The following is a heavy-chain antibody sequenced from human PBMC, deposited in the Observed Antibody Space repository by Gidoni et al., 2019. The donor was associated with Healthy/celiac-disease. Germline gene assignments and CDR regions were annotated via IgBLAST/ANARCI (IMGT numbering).Heavy chain of an antibody. V-gene: IGHV3-30*02. CDR1: GFPFSSYG. Sequence: QVQLVESGGGVVQPGRSLRLSCAASGFPFSSYGMHWVRQAPGKGLEWVAFIRYDGSNKYYADSVKGRFTISRDNSKNTLYLQMNSLRAEDTAVYYCAKGTPSREWLVFDYWGQGTLVTVSS. CDR2: IRYDGSNK. J-gene: IGHJ4*02. D-gene: IGHD6-19*01. CDR3: AKGTPSREWLVFDY.